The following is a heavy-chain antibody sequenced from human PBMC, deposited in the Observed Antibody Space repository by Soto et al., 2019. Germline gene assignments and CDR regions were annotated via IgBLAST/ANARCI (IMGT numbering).Heavy chain of an antibody. CDR2: ISYDGSNK. V-gene: IGHV3-30*18. CDR3: AKDSFSMTTVTTGGYFDY. D-gene: IGHD4-17*01. CDR1: GFTFSSYG. Sequence: QVQLVESGGGVVQPGRSLRLSCAASGFTFSSYGMHWVRQAPGKGLEWVAVISYDGSNKYYADSVKGRFTISRDNSKNTLYLQMNSLRAEDTAVYYCAKDSFSMTTVTTGGYFDYWGQGTLVTVSS. J-gene: IGHJ4*02.